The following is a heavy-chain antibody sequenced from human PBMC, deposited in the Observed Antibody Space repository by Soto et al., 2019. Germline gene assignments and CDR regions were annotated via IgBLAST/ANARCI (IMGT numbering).Heavy chain of an antibody. CDR2: LYWNDDK. CDR1: GFSLSTSGVG. D-gene: IGHD3-10*01. V-gene: IGHV2-5*01. CDR3: VHSSTLVRGAIWRAFDI. Sequence: QITLKESGPTLVRPTQTLTLTCTYSGFSLSTSGVGVGCIRQPPGKALEWLALLYWNDDKRYRPSLKSRLTITKDTSTSQVVLTMTYMDPGDSATYYCVHSSTLVRGAIWRAFDIWGQGTMVTVSS. J-gene: IGHJ3*02.